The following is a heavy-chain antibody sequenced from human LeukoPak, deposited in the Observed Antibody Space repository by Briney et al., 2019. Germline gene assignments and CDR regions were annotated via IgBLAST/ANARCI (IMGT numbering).Heavy chain of an antibody. D-gene: IGHD6-6*01. CDR3: ARQVRARATVDY. J-gene: IGHJ4*02. V-gene: IGHV4-39*01. CDR2: IFYSGST. Sequence: SETLSLTCSVSGASISSSSYYWGWVRQPPVKGREWIGSIFYSGSTYHNTSLKSRVTISVPTSKHPFSLKVSSVTAADTAVYYCARQVRARATVDYWGQGTLVTVSS. CDR1: GASISSSSYY.